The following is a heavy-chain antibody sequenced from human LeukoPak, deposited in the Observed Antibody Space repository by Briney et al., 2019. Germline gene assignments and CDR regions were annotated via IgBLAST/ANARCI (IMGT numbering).Heavy chain of an antibody. V-gene: IGHV4-4*07. J-gene: IGHJ3*02. CDR3: AIWLQLDDAFDI. CDR1: GDSIRSFY. CDR2: IHTSGTT. D-gene: IGHD5-24*01. Sequence: SETLSLTCTVFGDSIRSFYWSFIRQPAGKGLEWIGRIHTSGTTWYNDSLKRRVAMSVDTSKNQFSLRLSSVTAADTAIYYCAIWLQLDDAFDIWGQGTMVIVSS.